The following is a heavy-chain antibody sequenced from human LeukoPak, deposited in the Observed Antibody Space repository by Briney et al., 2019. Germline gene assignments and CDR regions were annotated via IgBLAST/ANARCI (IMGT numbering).Heavy chain of an antibody. CDR1: GGTFSSYA. J-gene: IGHJ6*03. D-gene: IGHD3-3*01. CDR2: IIPIFGTA. Sequence: SVKVSCKASGGTFSSYAISWVRQAPGRGLEWMGRIIPIFGTANYAQKFQGRVTITTDESTSTAYMELSSLRSEDTAVYYCARGFWSGYYALGYYMDVWGKGTTVTVSS. CDR3: ARGFWSGYYALGYYMDV. V-gene: IGHV1-69*05.